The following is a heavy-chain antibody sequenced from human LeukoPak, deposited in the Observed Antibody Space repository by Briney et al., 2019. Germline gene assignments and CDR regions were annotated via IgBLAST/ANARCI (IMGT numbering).Heavy chain of an antibody. CDR1: GVSFSGYY. D-gene: IGHD1-26*01. CDR2: INHSGST. Sequence: SETLSLTCAVYGVSFSGYYWSWIRQPPGKGLEWIGEINHSGSTNYNPSLKSRVTISVDTSKNQFSLKLSSVTAADTAVYYCARVRGSSGSYEYYHYMDVWGKGTTVTISS. V-gene: IGHV4-34*01. CDR3: ARVRGSSGSYEYYHYMDV. J-gene: IGHJ6*03.